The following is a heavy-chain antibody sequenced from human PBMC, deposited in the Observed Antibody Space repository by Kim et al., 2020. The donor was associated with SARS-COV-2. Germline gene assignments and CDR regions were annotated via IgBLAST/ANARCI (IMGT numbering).Heavy chain of an antibody. Sequence: GGSLRLSCAASGFTFSNYAMHWVRQAPGKGLEWVAVISYDGSNKYYADSVKGRFTISRDNSKNTLYLQMNSLRAEDTAVYYCARVYCSGGSYHQNLDYWGHGTLGTASP. D-gene: IGHD2-15*01. J-gene: IGHJ4*01. CDR1: GFTFSNYA. V-gene: IGHV3-30*04. CDR2: ISYDGSNK. CDR3: ARVYCSGGSYHQNLDY.